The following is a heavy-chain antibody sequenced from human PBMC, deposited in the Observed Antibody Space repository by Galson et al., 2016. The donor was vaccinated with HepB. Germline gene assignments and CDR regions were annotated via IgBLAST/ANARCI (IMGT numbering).Heavy chain of an antibody. CDR2: IYPNDAST. Sequence: SVKVSCKASGYTFTRYYMHWVRQAPGQGLEWMGIIYPNDASTSYAQKFQGRVTMTSDTATSTVYMELNRLRSEDTAVYYCAREGERIAASPLCQFDSWGQGTLVTVSA. J-gene: IGHJ4*02. V-gene: IGHV1-46*01. CDR3: AREGERIAASPLCQFDS. D-gene: IGHD6-6*01. CDR1: GYTFTRYY.